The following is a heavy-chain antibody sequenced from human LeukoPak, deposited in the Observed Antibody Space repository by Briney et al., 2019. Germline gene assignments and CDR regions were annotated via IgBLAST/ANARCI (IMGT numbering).Heavy chain of an antibody. J-gene: IGHJ3*02. CDR1: GGSISSSSYY. CDR3: ARVRRWLQFGFQPGSAFDI. D-gene: IGHD5-24*01. V-gene: IGHV4-39*07. CDR2: IYYSGST. Sequence: TSETLSLTCTVSGGSISSSSYYWGWIRQPPGKGLEWIGSIYYSGSTYYNPSLKSRVTISVDTSKNQFSLKLSSVTAADTAVYYCARVRRWLQFGFQPGSAFDIWGQGTMVTVSS.